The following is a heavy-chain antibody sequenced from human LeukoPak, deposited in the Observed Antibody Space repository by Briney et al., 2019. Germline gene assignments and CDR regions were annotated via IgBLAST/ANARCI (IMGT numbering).Heavy chain of an antibody. Sequence: GGSLRLSCAASGFTFSSYGMHWVRQAPGKGLEWVAFIVSDGSRKYYMDSVKGRCTISRDNYMNMVYLQMNSLRPEDTALYFCLSSGYVFWGQGTLVAVSS. CDR3: LSSGYVF. D-gene: IGHD3-22*01. CDR2: IVSDGSRK. V-gene: IGHV3-30*02. CDR1: GFTFSSYG. J-gene: IGHJ4*02.